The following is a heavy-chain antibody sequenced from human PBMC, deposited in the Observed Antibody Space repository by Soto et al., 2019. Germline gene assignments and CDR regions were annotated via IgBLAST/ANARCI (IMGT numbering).Heavy chain of an antibody. Sequence: QVQLQQWGAGLLKPSETLSLTCAVYGGSFSGYYWSWIRQPPGKGLEWIVEINHSGSTNYNPSLKSRVTTSVDTSKNQFSLKLSSVTASYTAVYYCAREGFYGDDASRWFDPCGQGTLVTVSS. V-gene: IGHV4-34*01. CDR2: INHSGST. CDR1: GGSFSGYY. J-gene: IGHJ5*02. CDR3: AREGFYGDDASRWFDP. D-gene: IGHD4-17*01.